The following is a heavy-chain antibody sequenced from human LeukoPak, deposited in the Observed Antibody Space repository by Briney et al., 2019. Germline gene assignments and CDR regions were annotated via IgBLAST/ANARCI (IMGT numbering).Heavy chain of an antibody. CDR2: IYYSGST. D-gene: IGHD2-2*01. CDR1: VGSISSSSYY. V-gene: IGHV4-39*07. Sequence: SETLSLTCTVSVGSISSSSYYWGWIRQPPGKGLEWIGSIYYSGSTNYNPSLKSRVTISVDTPKNQFSLKLSSVTAADTAVYYCARPNRYCSSTSCSYGMDVWGQGTTVTVSS. CDR3: ARPNRYCSSTSCSYGMDV. J-gene: IGHJ6*02.